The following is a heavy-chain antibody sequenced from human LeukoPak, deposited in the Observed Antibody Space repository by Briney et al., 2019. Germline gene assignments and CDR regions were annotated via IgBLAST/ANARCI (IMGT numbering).Heavy chain of an antibody. CDR3: ARDNTNWSFDY. CDR2: IIPIFGTA. CDR1: GGTFSSYA. D-gene: IGHD1-1*01. J-gene: IGHJ4*02. V-gene: IGHV1-69*06. Sequence: SVKVSCKASGGTFSSYAISWVRQAPGQGLEWMGGIIPIFGTANYAHNFQGRLTVTGDTSTSTFYMELSSLRFEDTAIYYCARDNTNWSFDYWGQGTLVTVSS.